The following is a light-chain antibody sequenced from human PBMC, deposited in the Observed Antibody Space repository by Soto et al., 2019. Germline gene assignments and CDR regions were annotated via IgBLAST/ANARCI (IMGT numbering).Light chain of an antibody. CDR1: NNNY. CDR3: VSFAGGTYV. CDR2: DVN. J-gene: IGLJ1*01. Sequence: QSALTQPASVSGSPGLSITISCTGTNNNYVSWYQQHPGKAPKLLIYDVNRRPSGVPDRFSGSKSGNTASLTVSGLQADDEADYYCVSFAGGTYVFGTGTKLTVL. V-gene: IGLV2-8*01.